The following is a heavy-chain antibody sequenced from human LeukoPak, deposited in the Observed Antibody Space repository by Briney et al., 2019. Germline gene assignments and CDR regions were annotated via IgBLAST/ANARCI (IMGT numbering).Heavy chain of an antibody. CDR1: GFTVSSNY. CDR2: IYAGGST. V-gene: IGHV3-53*01. CDR3: ARDWSHRCFDY. J-gene: IGHJ4*02. D-gene: IGHD3-3*01. Sequence: GGSLRLSCAASGFTVSSNYMSWVRQAPGKGLEWVSVIYAGGSTYYADSVKGRFTSSRDNSKNTLYLQMNSLRPEDTAVYYCARDWSHRCFDYWGQGTLVTVSS.